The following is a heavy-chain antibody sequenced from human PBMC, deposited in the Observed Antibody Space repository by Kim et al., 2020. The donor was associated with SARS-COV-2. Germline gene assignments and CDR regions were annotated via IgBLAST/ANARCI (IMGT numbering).Heavy chain of an antibody. D-gene: IGHD2-2*01. Sequence: GGSLRLSCAASGFTFSSYSMNWVRQAPGKGLEWVSSISSSSSYIYYADSVKGRFTISRDNAKNSLYLQMNSLRAEDTAEYYCARGVGDIVVVPAAMFAPLWFDPWGQGTLVTVSS. CDR1: GFTFSSYS. V-gene: IGHV3-21*01. CDR2: ISSSSSYI. CDR3: ARGVGDIVVVPAAMFAPLWFDP. J-gene: IGHJ5*02.